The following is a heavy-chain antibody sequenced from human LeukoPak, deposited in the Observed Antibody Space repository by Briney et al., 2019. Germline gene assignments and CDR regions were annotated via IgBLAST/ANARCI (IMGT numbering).Heavy chain of an antibody. CDR2: INSDGSST. D-gene: IGHD3-22*01. Sequence: GGSLRLSRAASGFTFSSYWMHWVRQAPGKGLVWVSRINSDGSSTSYADSVKGRFTISRDNAKNTLYLQMNSLRAEDTAAYYCARYYYDSSEYYFDYWGQGTLVTVSS. CDR1: GFTFSSYW. CDR3: ARYYYDSSEYYFDY. V-gene: IGHV3-74*01. J-gene: IGHJ4*02.